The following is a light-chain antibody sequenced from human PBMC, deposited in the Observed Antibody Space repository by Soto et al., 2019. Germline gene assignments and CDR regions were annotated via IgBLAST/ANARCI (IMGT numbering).Light chain of an antibody. Sequence: QSVMTQPASVSGSPGRSVTISCTGSSSDVGDFNYVSWYQHLPGRAPKLIIYDVTNRPSGISYRFSASKSGRTASLTISGLQAGDEADYYCSSYSSSSTPVVFGGGTKLTVL. CDR1: SSDVGDFNY. V-gene: IGLV2-14*03. CDR3: SSYSSSSTPVV. J-gene: IGLJ2*01. CDR2: DVT.